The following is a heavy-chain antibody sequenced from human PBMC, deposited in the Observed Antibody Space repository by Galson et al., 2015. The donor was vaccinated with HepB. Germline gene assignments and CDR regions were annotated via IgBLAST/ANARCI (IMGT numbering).Heavy chain of an antibody. V-gene: IGHV3-21*01. Sequence: SLRLSCAASGFTFNDYNMIWVRQAPGKGLGWVSPINSDSTYIYYADSVRGRFTISRDNAKNSLYLQMNSLRVEDTAIYYCARDPPLGAPFDYWGQGTLVTVSS. CDR3: ARDPPLGAPFDY. CDR2: INSDSTYI. J-gene: IGHJ4*02. D-gene: IGHD7-27*01. CDR1: GFTFNDYN.